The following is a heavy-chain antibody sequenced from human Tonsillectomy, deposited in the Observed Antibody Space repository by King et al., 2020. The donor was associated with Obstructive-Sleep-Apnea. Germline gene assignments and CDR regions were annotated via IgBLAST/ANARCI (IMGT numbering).Heavy chain of an antibody. CDR1: GGSGSRSSSS. J-gene: IGHJ4*02. Sequence: QLQESGPGLVKPSETLSLTCTFSGGSGSRSSSSWGWIRQPPGKGLECIWSVFFSGSSYYNPSLKRRVSILVDTSKNQFSLKLSSVTAADTAVYYCARGYYDSTGYYPPFDAWGQGTLVTVSP. CDR2: VFFSGSS. CDR3: ARGYYDSTGYYPPFDA. V-gene: IGHV4-39*07. D-gene: IGHD3-22*01.